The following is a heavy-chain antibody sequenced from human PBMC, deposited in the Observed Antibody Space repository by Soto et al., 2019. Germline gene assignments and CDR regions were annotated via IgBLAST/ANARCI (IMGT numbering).Heavy chain of an antibody. CDR2: ISSSSSTI. CDR1: GFTFSSYS. Sequence: EVQLVESGGGLVQPGGSLRLYCAASGFTFSSYSMNWVRQAPGKGLEWVSYISSSSSTIYYADSVKGRFTISRDNAKNSLYLQMNSLRDEDTAVYYCARDQSSGYCTNGVCPSGVDYWGQGTLVTVSS. J-gene: IGHJ4*02. V-gene: IGHV3-48*02. D-gene: IGHD2-8*01. CDR3: ARDQSSGYCTNGVCPSGVDY.